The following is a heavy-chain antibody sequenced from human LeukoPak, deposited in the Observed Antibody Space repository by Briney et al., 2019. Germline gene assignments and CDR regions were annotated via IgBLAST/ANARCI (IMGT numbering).Heavy chain of an antibody. CDR3: ARDRYYDFWSGTNWFDP. D-gene: IGHD3-3*01. CDR1: GFTFSSHW. Sequence: PGGSLRLSCAASGFTFSSHWMSWVRQAPGKGLEWVANIKQDGSEKYYVDSVKGRFTISRDNAKNSLYLQMNSLRTEDTAVYYCARDRYYDFWSGTNWFDPWGQGTLVTVSS. J-gene: IGHJ5*02. V-gene: IGHV3-7*01. CDR2: IKQDGSEK.